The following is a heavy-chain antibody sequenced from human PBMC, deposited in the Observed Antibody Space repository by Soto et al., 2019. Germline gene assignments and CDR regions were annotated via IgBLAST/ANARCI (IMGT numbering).Heavy chain of an antibody. V-gene: IGHV3-7*04. CDR1: GFTFNNYW. J-gene: IGHJ4*02. Sequence: EVQLVESGGGLVQPGGSLRLSCAASGFTFNNYWMTWVRQAPGQGLEWVANIMKDGSLTEYVDLVKGRFTISRDNVKNSLDLQMDRLRVEATDIYYCVRNDGWYRLDSWGQGSLVIVSS. D-gene: IGHD6-19*01. CDR3: VRNDGWYRLDS. CDR2: IMKDGSLT.